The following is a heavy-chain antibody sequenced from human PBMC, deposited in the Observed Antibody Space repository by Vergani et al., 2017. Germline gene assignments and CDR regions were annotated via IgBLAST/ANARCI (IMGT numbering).Heavy chain of an antibody. J-gene: IGHJ6*03. CDR1: GFTFSSYS. V-gene: IGHV3-21*01. Sequence: EVQLVESGGGLVKPGGSLRLSCAASGFTFSSYSMNWVRQAPGKGLQWVSSISSSSSYIYYADSVTGRFTISRDNAKNSLYLQMNSLRAEDTAVYYCARDQVLRFLEWSVPYYYYMDVWGKGTTVTVSS. CDR3: ARDQVLRFLEWSVPYYYYMDV. CDR2: ISSSSSYI. D-gene: IGHD3-3*01.